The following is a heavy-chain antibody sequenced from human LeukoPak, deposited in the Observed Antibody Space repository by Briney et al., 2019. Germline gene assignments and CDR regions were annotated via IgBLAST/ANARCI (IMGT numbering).Heavy chain of an antibody. V-gene: IGHV3-74*01. Sequence: GGSLRLSCAASGFTFNYYLMHWVRQAPGKGLVWVSRINHDGSSTTYADSVKGRFTISRDNAKNTLYLQMNSLRAEDTAVYYCARAPYTTGRGYYFDYWGQGTLVTVSS. CDR2: INHDGSST. CDR3: ARAPYTTGRGYYFDY. CDR1: GFTFNYYL. D-gene: IGHD2/OR15-2a*01. J-gene: IGHJ4*02.